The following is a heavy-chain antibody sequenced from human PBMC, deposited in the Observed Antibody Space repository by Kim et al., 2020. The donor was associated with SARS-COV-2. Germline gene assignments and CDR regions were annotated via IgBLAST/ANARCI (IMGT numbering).Heavy chain of an antibody. V-gene: IGHV3-48*03. CDR1: GFRFSNYE. Sequence: GGSLRLSCAASGFRFSNYEMNWVRQTPGKGLEWISYISSISRSIYYADSVRGRFTISRDNAKNSLYLQMNSLRAEDTAVYYCATPASTDGWYFDYWGRGTVVTVSS. J-gene: IGHJ4*02. CDR2: ISSISRSI. D-gene: IGHD6-19*01. CDR3: ATPASTDGWYFDY.